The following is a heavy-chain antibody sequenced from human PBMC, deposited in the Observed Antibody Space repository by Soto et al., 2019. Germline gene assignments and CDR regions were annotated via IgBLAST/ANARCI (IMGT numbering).Heavy chain of an antibody. Sequence: PSEALSLTXTVSGDSIISSDFYWGWVRQPPGKGLEWIGSIFYLGSSYYNPSLKSRVTMPVDTSKNQFSLRLRSVTAADTALYFCARHSLALRKNNWFDPWGQGIMVT. D-gene: IGHD3-3*02. V-gene: IGHV4-39*01. CDR3: ARHSLALRKNNWFDP. CDR2: IFYLGSS. J-gene: IGHJ5*02. CDR1: GDSIISSDFY.